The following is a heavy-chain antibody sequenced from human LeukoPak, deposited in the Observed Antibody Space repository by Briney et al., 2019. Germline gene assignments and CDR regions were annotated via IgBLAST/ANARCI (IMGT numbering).Heavy chain of an antibody. CDR2: IDHTGSPA. D-gene: IGHD2-21*01. Sequence: TGGSLRLSCEASGFTFSSHSMTWVRQAPGKTLEWVSYIDHTGSPAHYADSVRGRFTISRDNAKNSLYLQMNSLTVEDTAVYYCARDQRPYWGGECYCAIDLWGGGTLVSVSS. CDR3: ARDQRPYWGGECYCAIDL. CDR1: GFTFSSHS. J-gene: IGHJ3*01. V-gene: IGHV3-48*01.